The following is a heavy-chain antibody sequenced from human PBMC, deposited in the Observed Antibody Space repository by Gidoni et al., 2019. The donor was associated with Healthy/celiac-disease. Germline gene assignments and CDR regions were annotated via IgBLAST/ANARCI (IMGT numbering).Heavy chain of an antibody. CDR3: ARAAIHYYDSSGYYYNY. Sequence: QVQLVESGGGLVKPGGSLRLSCAASGFTFSDYYMSWIRQAPGKGLEWVSYISSSSSYTNYADSVKGRFTISRDNAKNSLYLQMNSLRAEDTAVYYCARAAIHYYDSSGYYYNYWGQGTLVTVSS. D-gene: IGHD3-22*01. CDR2: ISSSSSYT. V-gene: IGHV3-11*05. CDR1: GFTFSDYY. J-gene: IGHJ4*02.